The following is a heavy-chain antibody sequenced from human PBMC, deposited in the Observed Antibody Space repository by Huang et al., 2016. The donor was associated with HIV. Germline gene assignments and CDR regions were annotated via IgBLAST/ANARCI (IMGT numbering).Heavy chain of an antibody. J-gene: IGHJ5*02. CDR2: IN. CDR3: ARDVREATDFWVKYSWFDP. V-gene: IGHV7-4-1*02. Sequence: QVQLVQSGSELKKPGASMKVSCKASGYTFSNYAMNWVRQAPGQGLEWMGWINSLDTSVSTAYLQISSLQAEDTAVYFCARDVREATDFWVKYSWFDPWGQGTLVTVSS. CDR1: GYTFSNYA. D-gene: IGHD3-16*01.